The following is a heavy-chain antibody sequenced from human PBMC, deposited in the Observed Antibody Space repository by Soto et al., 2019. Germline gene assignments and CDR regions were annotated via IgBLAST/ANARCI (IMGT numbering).Heavy chain of an antibody. J-gene: IGHJ6*03. CDR1: GGSISGGGCY. CDR2: IYYSGST. Sequence: SETLSLTCTVSGGSISGGGCYWSWIRQHPGKGLEWIGYIYYSGSTYYNPSLKSRVTISVDTSKNQFSLKLSSVTAADTAVYYCARGGPIGAGLFVDYYYYYMYVWGKGTTVTVSS. CDR3: ARGGPIGAGLFVDYYYYYMYV. D-gene: IGHD2-21*01. V-gene: IGHV4-31*03.